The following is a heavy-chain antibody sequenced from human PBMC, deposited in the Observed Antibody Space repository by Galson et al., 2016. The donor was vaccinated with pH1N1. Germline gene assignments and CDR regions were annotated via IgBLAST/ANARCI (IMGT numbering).Heavy chain of an antibody. Sequence: SLRLSCAASGFIFSDYWMSWVRQAPGKGLEWVAKINQDGSRKYYVDSMKGRCTISRDNAENSLSLQMNSLRVEDTARYYCASEDYYTSLYWGQGILLTVSS. D-gene: IGHD1-26*01. CDR2: INQDGSRK. J-gene: IGHJ4*02. CDR1: GFIFSDYW. CDR3: ASEDYYTSLY. V-gene: IGHV3-7*01.